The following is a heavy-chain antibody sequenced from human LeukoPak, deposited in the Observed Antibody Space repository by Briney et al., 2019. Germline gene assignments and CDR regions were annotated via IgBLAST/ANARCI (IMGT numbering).Heavy chain of an antibody. D-gene: IGHD4-17*01. V-gene: IGHV3-21*01. CDR3: ARDPYNGYYGDDYYYYMDV. J-gene: IGHJ6*03. Sequence: PGGSLRLSCAASGFTVSSNYMNWVRQTPGKGLEWVSSITRDSIYTFYADSVKGRFTISRDDAKNSLSLQMNSLRAEDTAVYYCARDPYNGYYGDDYYYYMDVWGKGTTVTISS. CDR2: ITRDSIYT. CDR1: GFTVSSNY.